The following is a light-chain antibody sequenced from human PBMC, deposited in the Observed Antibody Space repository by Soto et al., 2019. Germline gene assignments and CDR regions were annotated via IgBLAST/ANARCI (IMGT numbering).Light chain of an antibody. CDR1: QSSSNY. V-gene: IGKV1-39*01. J-gene: IGKJ1*01. CDR3: QLSYGTPRT. Sequence: DIQMPQSPSSLSACVGDRVTITCRASQSSSNYLNWYLQKPGKAPNLLVYSASSLQTGVPSRFSGSKYATNFALTTRTLQTDHFATYYCQLSYGTPRTFGQGTKIDI. CDR2: SAS.